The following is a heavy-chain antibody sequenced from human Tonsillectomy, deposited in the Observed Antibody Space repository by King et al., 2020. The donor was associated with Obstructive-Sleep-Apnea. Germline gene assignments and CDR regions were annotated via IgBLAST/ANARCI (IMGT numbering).Heavy chain of an antibody. CDR2: IFSNDEK. J-gene: IGHJ2*01. Sequence: TLKESGPVLVKPTETLTLTCTVSGFSLSNARMGVDWIRQPPGKALEWLAHIFSNDEKSYNTTLKSRLTISKDPSKSQVVLTMTNMDPVDTATYYCARTFYLRHYYDSSGTLVFDLWGRGTLVTVSS. CDR3: ARTFYLRHYYDSSGTLVFDL. CDR1: GFSLSNARMG. V-gene: IGHV2-26*01. D-gene: IGHD3-22*01.